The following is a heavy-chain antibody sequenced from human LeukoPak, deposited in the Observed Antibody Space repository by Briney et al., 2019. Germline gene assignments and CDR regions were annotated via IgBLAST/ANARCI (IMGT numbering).Heavy chain of an antibody. J-gene: IGHJ4*02. Sequence: PGRSLRLSCAASGFTFDDYAMHWVRQAPGKGLEWVSGISWNSGTKGYADSVKGRFTISKDNAKNTVYLQMNNLRAEDTAVYYCVSFYETYWGRGTLVTVSS. CDR3: VSFYETY. CDR1: GFTFDDYA. V-gene: IGHV3-9*01. D-gene: IGHD2-2*01. CDR2: ISWNSGTK.